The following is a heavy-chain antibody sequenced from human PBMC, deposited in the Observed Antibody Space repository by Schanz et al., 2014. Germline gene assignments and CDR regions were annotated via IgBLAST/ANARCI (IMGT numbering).Heavy chain of an antibody. CDR3: ARDKGGYYPFDY. J-gene: IGHJ4*02. D-gene: IGHD3-3*01. CDR2: IFSSSTYI. CDR1: GFTFSTYN. V-gene: IGHV3-21*01. Sequence: EVQLVESGGGLVKPGGSLRLSCAASGFTFSTYNMNWVRQAPGKGLEWVSSIFSSSTYIYYADSVKGRFTISRDNAKNSLYLQMNSLTADDTAVYYCARDKGGYYPFDYWGRGTLVTVSS.